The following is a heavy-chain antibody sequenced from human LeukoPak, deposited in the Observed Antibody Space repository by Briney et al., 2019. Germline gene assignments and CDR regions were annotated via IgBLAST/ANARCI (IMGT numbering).Heavy chain of an antibody. V-gene: IGHV4-39*01. CDR2: IYYSGST. CDR3: ARRDIVATISYFDY. D-gene: IGHD5-12*01. J-gene: IGHJ4*02. Sequence: SETLSLTCTVSGGSISSSSYYWGWIRQPPGKGLEWIGSIYYSGSTYYNPSLKSRVTISVDTSKNQFSLKLSSVTAADTAVYYCARRDIVATISYFDYWGQGTLDTVSS. CDR1: GGSISSSSYY.